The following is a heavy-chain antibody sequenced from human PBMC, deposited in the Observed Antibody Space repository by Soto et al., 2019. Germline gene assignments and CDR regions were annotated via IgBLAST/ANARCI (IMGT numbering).Heavy chain of an antibody. CDR2: IYYSGST. CDR1: GGSISSGDYY. D-gene: IGHD3-22*01. CDR3: ARVVNYYDSSGYWRYFDY. V-gene: IGHV4-30-4*01. Sequence: SETLSLTCTVSGGSISSGDYYWSWIRQPPGKGLEWIGYIYYSGSTYYNPSLKSRVTISVDTSKNQFSLKLSSVTAADTAVYYCARVVNYYDSSGYWRYFDYWGQGTLVTVSS. J-gene: IGHJ4*02.